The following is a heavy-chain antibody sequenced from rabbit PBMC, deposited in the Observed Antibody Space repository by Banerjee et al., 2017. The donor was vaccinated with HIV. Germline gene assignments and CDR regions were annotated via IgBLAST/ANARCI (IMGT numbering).Heavy chain of an antibody. V-gene: IGHV1S45*01. CDR2: IYAGGSGST. CDR1: GFSFSNNYY. Sequence: QEQLEESGGDLVKPGASLTLTCTASGFSFSNNYYIYWVRQAPGKGLEWIACIYAGGSGSTYYASWAKGRFTISKTSSTTVTLQMTSLTAADTATYFCARGYNYDDSGNWDGFDPWGPGTLVTVS. CDR3: ARGYNYDDSGNWDGFDP. J-gene: IGHJ2*01. D-gene: IGHD2-1*01.